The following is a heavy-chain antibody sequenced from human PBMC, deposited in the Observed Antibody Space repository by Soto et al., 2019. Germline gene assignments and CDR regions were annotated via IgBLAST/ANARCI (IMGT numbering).Heavy chain of an antibody. CDR3: ARQMSCSSTSCYGDPRYYYYYGMDV. CDR1: GYSFTSYW. CDR2: IYPGDSDT. J-gene: IGHJ6*04. D-gene: IGHD2-2*01. Sequence: GESLKISCKGSGYSFTSYWIGWVRQMPGKGLEWMGIIYPGDSDTRYSPSFQGQVTISADKSISTAYLQWSSLKATDTAMYYCARQMSCSSTSCYGDPRYYYYYGMDVWGKGNTVTVSS. V-gene: IGHV5-51*01.